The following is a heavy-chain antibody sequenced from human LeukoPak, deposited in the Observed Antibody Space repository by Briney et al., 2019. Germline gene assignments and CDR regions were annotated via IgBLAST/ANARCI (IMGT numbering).Heavy chain of an antibody. Sequence: SETLSLTCTVFGGSTISDYWSWIRQPPGKGLEWIGYIHYSGSTDYNPSLKSRVTISIDTSKNQFSLKLSSVTAADTAVYYCARGGHCSSTSCYQLYTFDIWGQGTTVTVSS. CDR1: GGSTISDY. CDR2: IHYSGST. CDR3: ARGGHCSSTSCYQLYTFDI. V-gene: IGHV4-59*01. J-gene: IGHJ3*02. D-gene: IGHD2-2*01.